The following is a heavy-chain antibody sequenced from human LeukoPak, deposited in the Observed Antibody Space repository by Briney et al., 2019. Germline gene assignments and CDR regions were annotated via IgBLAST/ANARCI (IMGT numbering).Heavy chain of an antibody. CDR3: ARGDYFDY. D-gene: IGHD3-16*01. Sequence: GESLKISCKVSGYNFTANWIAWVGESPGKGMEWMGSIYGGDSDTRYSPSFQGHVTISVDKSNSVAYLQWSSLRASDTAMYYCARGDYFDYWGQGTLVTVSS. CDR2: IYGGDSDT. CDR1: GYNFTANW. J-gene: IGHJ4*02. V-gene: IGHV5-51*01.